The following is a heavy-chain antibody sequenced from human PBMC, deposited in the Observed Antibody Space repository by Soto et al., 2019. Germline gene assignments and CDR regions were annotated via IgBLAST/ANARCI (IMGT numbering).Heavy chain of an antibody. V-gene: IGHV1-8*01. CDR2: MNPNSGNT. CDR3: ARAFHGDYYMDV. CDR1: GYTFTSYD. Sequence: ASVKVSCKASGYTFTSYDINWVRQATGQGLEWMGWMNPNSGNTGYAQKLQGRVTMTTDTSTSTAYMELRSLRSDDTAVYYCARAFHGDYYMDVWGKGTTVTVSS. D-gene: IGHD4-17*01. J-gene: IGHJ6*03.